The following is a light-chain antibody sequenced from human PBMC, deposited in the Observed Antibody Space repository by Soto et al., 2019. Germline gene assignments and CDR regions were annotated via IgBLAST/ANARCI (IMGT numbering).Light chain of an antibody. Sequence: EIGLTQSPDTLSLCPGERATLSCRATQSVSSNYLAWYQQKPGQAPRLLIYGASSRATGIPDRFSGSGSGTDFTLTISRLEPEDFAVYYCQQYGSSPITFGQGTRLEI. CDR3: QQYGSSPIT. V-gene: IGKV3-20*01. J-gene: IGKJ5*01. CDR2: GAS. CDR1: QSVSSNY.